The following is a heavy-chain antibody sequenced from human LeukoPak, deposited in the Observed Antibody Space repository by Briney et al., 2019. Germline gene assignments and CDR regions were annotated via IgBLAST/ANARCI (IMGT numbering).Heavy chain of an antibody. CDR2: VSRSGGAT. CDR3: ANSIVGEDAFDI. D-gene: IGHD2-15*01. V-gene: IGHV3-23*01. J-gene: IGHJ3*02. CDR1: GFSFTSYA. Sequence: GSLRLSCAASGFSFTSYAMSWVRQAQGKGLEWVSAVSRSGGATYYADSVKGRFTISRDNSKSTVYLEMNSLRAEDTAVYYCANSIVGEDAFDIWGQGTMVTVSS.